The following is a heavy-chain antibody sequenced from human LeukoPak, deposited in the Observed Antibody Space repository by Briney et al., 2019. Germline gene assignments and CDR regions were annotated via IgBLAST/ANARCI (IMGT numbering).Heavy chain of an antibody. J-gene: IGHJ5*02. V-gene: IGHV1-18*01. CDR3: ARHHSGPNWFDP. Sequence: ASVKVSCKASGGTFSSYGISWVRQAPGQGLEWMGWISAYNGNTNYAQKLQGRVTMTTDTSTSTAYMELRSLRSDDTAVYYCARHHSGPNWFDPWGQGTLVTVSS. CDR1: GGTFSSYG. CDR2: ISAYNGNT. D-gene: IGHD1-14*01.